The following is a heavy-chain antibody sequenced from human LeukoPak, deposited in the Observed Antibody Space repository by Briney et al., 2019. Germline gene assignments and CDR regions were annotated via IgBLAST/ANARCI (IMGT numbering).Heavy chain of an antibody. CDR1: GFTVSSNY. D-gene: IGHD1-26*01. CDR2: IYSGGST. CDR3: ARDGYSGSYYRLYYFFMDV. J-gene: IGHJ6*03. Sequence: PGGSLRLSCAASGFTVSSNYMSWVRQAPGKGLEWVSVIYSGGSTYYADSVKGRFTISRDNSENTLYLQMNSLRGEDTAVYYCARDGYSGSYYRLYYFFMDVWGKGTTVTVSS. V-gene: IGHV3-53*01.